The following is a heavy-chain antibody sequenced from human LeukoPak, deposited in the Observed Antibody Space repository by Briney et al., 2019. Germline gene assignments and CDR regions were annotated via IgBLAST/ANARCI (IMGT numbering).Heavy chain of an antibody. D-gene: IGHD1-14*01. CDR3: AEGYNPYYFGY. CDR2: VSYSGNT. V-gene: IGHV4-59*01. Sequence: SETLSLTCSVSRGSISDYYWSWIRQPPGKGLEWIGYVSYSGNTNYNPSLKSRVTISVDTSKNQFSLKLSSVTAADTAVYYCAEGYNPYYFGYWGRGTLVTVSS. CDR1: RGSISDYY. J-gene: IGHJ4*02.